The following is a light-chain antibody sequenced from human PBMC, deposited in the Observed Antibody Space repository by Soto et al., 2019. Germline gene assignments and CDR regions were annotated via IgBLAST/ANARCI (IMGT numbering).Light chain of an antibody. CDR3: QQYCSTPLT. Sequence: DIVMTQSPDSLAVSLGERATINCKSSQSVLYTSNNKNYLAWYQQKPGQPPKLLIYWASTRESGVPERFSGSGSGTDFTLTISSLQAEDVAIYYCQQYCSTPLTFDGGTKVEIK. CDR2: WAS. V-gene: IGKV4-1*01. J-gene: IGKJ4*01. CDR1: QSVLYTSNNKNY.